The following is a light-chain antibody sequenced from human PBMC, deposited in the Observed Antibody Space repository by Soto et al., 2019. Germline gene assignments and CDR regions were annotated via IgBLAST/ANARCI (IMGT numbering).Light chain of an antibody. Sequence: IVITQSQATLSVPPRERATLCFRASQSVSSKLAWYQQKPGQAPRLLIYGASTRATGIPDRFSGSGSGTEFTLTINSLQPDDFATYYCQQYDSYSCTFGQGTKVDIK. CDR2: GAS. CDR3: QQYDSYSCT. CDR1: QSVSSK. V-gene: IGKV3D-15*01. J-gene: IGKJ1*01.